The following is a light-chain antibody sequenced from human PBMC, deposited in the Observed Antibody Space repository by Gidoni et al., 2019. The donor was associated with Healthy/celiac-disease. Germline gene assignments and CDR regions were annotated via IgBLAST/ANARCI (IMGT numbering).Light chain of an antibody. J-gene: IGKJ4*01. CDR3: QQYYSTPLP. CDR1: QSVLYSSNNQNY. CDR2: WAS. Sequence: DIVMTQSPESLAVSLGERATINCKSSQSVLYSSNNQNYLAWYQQKPGQPPKLLIYWASTQESGVPDRFSGRGSGTDFTLSISSLQAEDVAVYYCQQYYSTPLPFGGXTKVEIK. V-gene: IGKV4-1*01.